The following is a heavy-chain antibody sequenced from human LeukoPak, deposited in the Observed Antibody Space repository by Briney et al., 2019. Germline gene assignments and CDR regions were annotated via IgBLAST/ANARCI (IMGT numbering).Heavy chain of an antibody. J-gene: IGHJ4*02. CDR1: GYTFTSYG. CDR3: TRGRAYYDSTGYYY. V-gene: IGHV1-18*01. D-gene: IGHD3-22*01. Sequence: ASVKVSCKASGYTFTSYGISWVRQAPGQGLEWMGWISAYNGNTNYAQKLQGRVTMTTDTSTSTAYMELRSLRSDDTAVYYCTRGRAYYDSTGYYYWGRGILVTVSS. CDR2: ISAYNGNT.